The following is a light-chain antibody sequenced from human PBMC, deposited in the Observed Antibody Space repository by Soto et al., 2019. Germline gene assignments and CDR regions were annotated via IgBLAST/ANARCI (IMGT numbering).Light chain of an antibody. CDR2: EVN. J-gene: IGLJ1*01. Sequence: ALTQPPSASGSPGQSVTISCTGTSTDVGGYDYVSWYQQHPGKVPKLMIYEVNKRPSGVPDRFSGSKSGNTASLTVSGLQPEDEADYYCTSYAGGNNVFGTGTKVTVL. V-gene: IGLV2-8*01. CDR3: TSYAGGNNV. CDR1: STDVGGYDY.